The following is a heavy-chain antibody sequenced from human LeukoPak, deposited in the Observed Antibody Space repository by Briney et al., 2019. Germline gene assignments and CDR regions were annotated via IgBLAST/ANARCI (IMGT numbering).Heavy chain of an antibody. Sequence: SETLSLTCTVSGGSISSGDYYWSWIRQPPGKGLEWIAYIYYSGSTYYNPSLKSRVTISVDTSKNQFSLKLSSVTAADTAVYYCARDSAYYYDSSGYYYYRWPYFDYWGQGTLVTVSS. CDR1: GGSISSGDYY. D-gene: IGHD3-22*01. V-gene: IGHV4-61*08. CDR2: IYYSGST. CDR3: ARDSAYYYDSSGYYYYRWPYFDY. J-gene: IGHJ4*02.